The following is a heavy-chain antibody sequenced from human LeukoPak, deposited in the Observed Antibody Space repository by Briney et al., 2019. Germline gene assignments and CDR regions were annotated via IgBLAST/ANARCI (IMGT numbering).Heavy chain of an antibody. CDR2: ISAYNGNT. Sequence: VSVKVSCKASGYTFTSYGISWVRQAPGQGLEWMRWISAYNGNTNYAQKLQGRVTMTTDTSTSTAYMELRSLRSDDTAVYYCARDKARVGASKPLDYWGQGTLVTVSS. CDR1: GYTFTSYG. V-gene: IGHV1-18*01. D-gene: IGHD1-26*01. CDR3: ARDKARVGASKPLDY. J-gene: IGHJ4*02.